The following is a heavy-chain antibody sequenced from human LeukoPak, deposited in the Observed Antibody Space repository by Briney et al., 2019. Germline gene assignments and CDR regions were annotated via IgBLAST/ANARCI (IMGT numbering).Heavy chain of an antibody. V-gene: IGHV3-30-3*01. CDR1: GITFINHA. CDR3: ARERDYYDSSGYPYSYMDV. CDR2: ISYDGSNT. Sequence: PGRSLRLSCAASGITFINHAMDWVRQAPGQGLEWVAVISYDGSNTYYADSVKGRFTISRDNSKSTLYLQMNSLRVEDTAVYYCARERDYYDSSGYPYSYMDVWGKGTTVTVSS. D-gene: IGHD3-22*01. J-gene: IGHJ6*03.